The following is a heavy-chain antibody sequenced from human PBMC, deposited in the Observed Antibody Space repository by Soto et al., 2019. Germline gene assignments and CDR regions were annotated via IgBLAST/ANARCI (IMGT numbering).Heavy chain of an antibody. CDR2: INAISGNT. J-gene: IGHJ4*02. Sequence: ASVKVSCKASSDTFTRFGISWVRQAPGQGLEWMGWINAISGNTEYAQNFRDRLIMTSDTSTSTAYMELRSLRSDDTAVYYCAREYCTSIGCFGPDYWGKGVLVTVPS. CDR1: SDTFTRFG. V-gene: IGHV1-18*01. CDR3: AREYCTSIGCFGPDY. D-gene: IGHD2-2*01.